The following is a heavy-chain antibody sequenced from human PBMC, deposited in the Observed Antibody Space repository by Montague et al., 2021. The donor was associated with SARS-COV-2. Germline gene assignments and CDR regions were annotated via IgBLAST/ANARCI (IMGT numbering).Heavy chain of an antibody. CDR3: ARAQNTCFIANCVNYFDV. D-gene: IGHD1-1*01. J-gene: IGHJ4*02. V-gene: IGHV4-59*01. CDR2: VHYTGST. Sequence: SETLSLTCEVSGGSMSGYYWTWIRQSPGKGLESIGYVHYTGSTKYNPSLKTRVSLSLDTPKNHFSLHLSSVTAADTAIYFCARAQNTCFIANCVNYFDVWGLGALVTVSS. CDR1: GGSMSGYY.